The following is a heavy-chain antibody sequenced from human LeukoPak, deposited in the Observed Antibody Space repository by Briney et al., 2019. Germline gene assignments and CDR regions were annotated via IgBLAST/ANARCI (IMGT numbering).Heavy chain of an antibody. J-gene: IGHJ4*02. V-gene: IGHV4-59*01. D-gene: IGHD2-21*01. CDR2: IYYSGTT. Sequence: SETLSLTCTVSGGSISRYYWSWIRQPPGKGLEWIGYIYYSGTTDYNPSLKSRLTMSVDTSKNQFSLKLSSVTSADTAVYYCARKANCISGSCRYFDYWGQGTPVTVSS. CDR3: ARKANCISGSCRYFDY. CDR1: GGSISRYY.